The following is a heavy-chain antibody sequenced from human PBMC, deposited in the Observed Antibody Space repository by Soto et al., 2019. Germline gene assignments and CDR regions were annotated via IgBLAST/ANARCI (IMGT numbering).Heavy chain of an antibody. CDR3: ASSLISGAMGWFDP. D-gene: IGHD5-18*01. CDR2: ISYDGSNK. J-gene: IGHJ5*02. Sequence: GGSLRLSCAASGFTFSSYAMHWVRQAPGKGLEWVAVISYDGSNKYYADSVKGRFTISRDNSKNTLYLQMNSLRAEDTAVYYCASSLISGAMGWFDPWGQGTLVTVSS. CDR1: GFTFSSYA. V-gene: IGHV3-30*04.